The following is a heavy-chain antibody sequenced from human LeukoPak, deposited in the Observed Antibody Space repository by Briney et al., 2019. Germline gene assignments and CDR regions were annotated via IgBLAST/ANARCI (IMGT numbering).Heavy chain of an antibody. D-gene: IGHD1-26*01. Sequence: VASVKVSCKASGYTFTSYGISWVRQAPGQGLEWMGWINPNSGGTNYAQKFQGRVTMTRDTSISTAYMELSRLRSDDTAVYYCARGLRENYFDYWGQGTLVTVSS. J-gene: IGHJ4*02. CDR3: ARGLRENYFDY. V-gene: IGHV1-2*02. CDR2: INPNSGGT. CDR1: GYTFTSYG.